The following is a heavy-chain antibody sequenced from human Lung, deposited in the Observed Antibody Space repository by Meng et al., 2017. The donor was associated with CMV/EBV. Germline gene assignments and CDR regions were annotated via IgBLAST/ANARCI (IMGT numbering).Heavy chain of an antibody. Sequence: SCAASGFTFSSHSMNWVRQAPGKGLEWVSSISSSSSYIYYADSVKGRFTISRDNAKNSLYLQMNSLRAEDTAVYYCARASVVVAARYYFDYWGQGXLVTVSS. CDR3: ARASVVVAARYYFDY. CDR2: ISSSSSYI. CDR1: GFTFSSHS. J-gene: IGHJ4*02. D-gene: IGHD2-15*01. V-gene: IGHV3-21*01.